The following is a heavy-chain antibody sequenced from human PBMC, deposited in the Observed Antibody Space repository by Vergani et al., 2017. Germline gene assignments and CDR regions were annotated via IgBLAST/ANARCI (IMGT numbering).Heavy chain of an antibody. J-gene: IGHJ6*02. D-gene: IGHD4-23*01. CDR3: AGGTVAYYYYGMDV. CDR1: RFTFTSSA. CDR2: IVVGSGNT. V-gene: IGHV1-58*02. Sequence: QMQLVQSGPEVKKPGTSVKVSCKASRFTFTSSAMQWVRQARGQRLEWIGWIVVGSGNTNYAQKFQERVTITRDMSTSTAYMELSSLRSEDTAVYYCAGGTVAYYYYGMDVWGQGTTVTVSS.